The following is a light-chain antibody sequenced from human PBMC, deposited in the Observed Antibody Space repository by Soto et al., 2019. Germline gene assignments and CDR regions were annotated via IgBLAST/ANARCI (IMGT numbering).Light chain of an antibody. CDR2: DVS. CDR1: SSDVGGYNY. J-gene: IGLJ1*01. CDR3: SSYTSSSTHYV. V-gene: IGLV2-14*03. Sequence: QSVLTQPASVSGSPGQSITISCTGTSSDVGGYNYVSWYQQHPGKAPKLMIYDVSNRPSRVSNRFSASKSGNTASLTISGLQAEDEADYYCSSYTSSSTHYVFGTGTKLTVL.